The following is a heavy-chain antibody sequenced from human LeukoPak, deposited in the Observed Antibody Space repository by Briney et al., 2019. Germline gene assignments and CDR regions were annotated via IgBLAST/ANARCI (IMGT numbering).Heavy chain of an antibody. D-gene: IGHD2-2*01. J-gene: IGHJ4*02. Sequence: GGSLRLSCAASGFTLSSYAMSWVRQGPGKGLEWVSAISVSGNTYHADSVKGRFTISRDSSKNTLYLQMNSLRAEDTAVYYCARHFCSSTSCSNWGQGTLVTVSS. CDR1: GFTLSSYA. V-gene: IGHV3-23*01. CDR3: ARHFCSSTSCSN. CDR2: ISVSGNT.